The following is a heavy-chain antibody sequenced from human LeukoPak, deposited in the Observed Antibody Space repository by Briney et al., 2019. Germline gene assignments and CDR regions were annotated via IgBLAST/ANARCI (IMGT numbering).Heavy chain of an antibody. J-gene: IGHJ5*02. CDR1: GFTFSSYW. D-gene: IGHD2-2*01. Sequence: GGSLRLSCAASGFTFSSYWMSWVRQAPGKGLEWVDNIKQDGSEKYYVDSVKGRFTISRDNAKNSLYLQMNSLRAEDTAVYYCARLKTVSCTSRWWFDPWGQGTLVTVSS. CDR2: IKQDGSEK. V-gene: IGHV3-7*01. CDR3: ARLKTVSCTSRWWFDP.